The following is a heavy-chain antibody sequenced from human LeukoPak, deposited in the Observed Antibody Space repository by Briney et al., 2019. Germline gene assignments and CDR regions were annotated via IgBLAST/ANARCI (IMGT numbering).Heavy chain of an antibody. CDR1: GYTLTELS. CDR3: ATVGRVWFGGYNYFDY. V-gene: IGHV1-24*01. Sequence: GASVKVSCKVSGYTLTELSMHWVRQAPGKGLEWMGGFDPEDGETIYAQKFQGRVTMTEDTSTDTAYMELSSLRSEDTAVYYCATVGRVWFGGYNYFDYWGQGTLVTVSS. J-gene: IGHJ4*02. D-gene: IGHD3-10*01. CDR2: FDPEDGET.